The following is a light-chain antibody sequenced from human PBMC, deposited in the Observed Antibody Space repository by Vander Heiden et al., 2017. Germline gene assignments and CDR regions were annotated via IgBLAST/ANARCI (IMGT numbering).Light chain of an antibody. J-gene: IGKJ1*01. CDR3: LQDNSYPWT. Sequence: DIQMTQSTSTLSASVGAGVTITCRASQTISSWLAWYQQKPGKAPKLLIYKTSSLESGVPSRFSGGGSGTEFTLTISSLQPDDFATYYCLQDNSYPWTFGQGTRLEIK. CDR2: KTS. CDR1: QTISSW. V-gene: IGKV1-5*03.